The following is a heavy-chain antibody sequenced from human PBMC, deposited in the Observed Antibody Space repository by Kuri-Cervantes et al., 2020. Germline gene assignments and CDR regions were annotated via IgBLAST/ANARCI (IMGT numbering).Heavy chain of an antibody. CDR3: AKLLGYYDSSGYYSRYYYYGMDV. CDR2: ISGSGGST. CDR1: GFTVSSNY. J-gene: IGHJ6*02. V-gene: IGHV3-23*01. D-gene: IGHD3-22*01. Sequence: GESLKISCAASGFTVSSNYMSWVRQAPGKGLEWVSAISGSGGSTYYADSVKGRFTISRDNSKNTLYLQMNSLRAEDTAVYYCAKLLGYYDSSGYYSRYYYYGMDVWGQGTTVTVSS.